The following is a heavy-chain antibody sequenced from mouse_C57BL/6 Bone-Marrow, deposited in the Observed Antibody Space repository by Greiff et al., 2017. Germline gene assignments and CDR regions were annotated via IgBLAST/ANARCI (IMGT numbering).Heavy chain of an antibody. CDR2: INPSSGYT. CDR3: ARWANLLGSDY. Sequence: QVHVKQSGAELAKPGASVKLSCKASGYTFTSYWMHWVKQRPGQGLDWIGYINPSSGYTKYNQKFKDKATLTADKSSSTAYMQLSSLTYEDSAVYYCARWANLLGSDYWGQGTTLTVSS. D-gene: IGHD2-1*01. CDR1: GYTFTSYW. V-gene: IGHV1-7*01. J-gene: IGHJ2*01.